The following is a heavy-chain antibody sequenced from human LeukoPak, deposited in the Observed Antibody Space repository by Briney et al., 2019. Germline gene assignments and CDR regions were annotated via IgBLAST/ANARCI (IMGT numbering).Heavy chain of an antibody. D-gene: IGHD3-22*01. J-gene: IGHJ4*02. Sequence: GASVKVSCKASGGTFSSYAISWVRQAPGQGLEWMGGIIPIFGTANYAQKFQGRVTITADESTSTAYMELSSLRSEDTAVHYCARGGYYDSSGYYDNQRSNFDYWGQGTLVTVSS. CDR3: ARGGYYDSSGYYDNQRSNFDY. CDR1: GGTFSSYA. V-gene: IGHV1-69*13. CDR2: IIPIFGTA.